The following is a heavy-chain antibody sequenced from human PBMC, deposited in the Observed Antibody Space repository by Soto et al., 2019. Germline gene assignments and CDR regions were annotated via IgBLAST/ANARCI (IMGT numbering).Heavy chain of an antibody. CDR2: INPGNGNT. CDR3: ARGGYFDSSNYLAY. D-gene: IGHD3-22*01. Sequence: ASVKVSCKASGYTFTSYGNNWGRQAPGRGLEWMGWINPGNGNTKYSQQFQGRVIIDRDTSASTAYMELSSLRSEDTAVYYCARGGYFDSSNYLAYWGLGTLVTSSS. V-gene: IGHV1-3*01. CDR1: GYTFTSYG. J-gene: IGHJ4*01.